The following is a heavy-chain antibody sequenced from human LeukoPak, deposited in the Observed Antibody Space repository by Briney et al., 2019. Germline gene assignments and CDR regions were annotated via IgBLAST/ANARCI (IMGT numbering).Heavy chain of an antibody. CDR3: ARVYSSNWYAVYYGMDV. J-gene: IGHJ6*04. D-gene: IGHD6-13*01. CDR2: TWYDGNHK. Sequence: GGSLRLSCAASGFTFSSYGMHWVRQAPGKGLEWVAVTWYDGNHKYYADSVKGRFTISRDNSKNTLYLQMNSLRAEDTAVYYCARVYSSNWYAVYYGMDVWGEGTTVTVSS. V-gene: IGHV3-33*01. CDR1: GFTFSSYG.